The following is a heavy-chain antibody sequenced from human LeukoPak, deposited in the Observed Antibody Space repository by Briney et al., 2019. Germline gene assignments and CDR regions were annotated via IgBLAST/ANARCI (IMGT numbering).Heavy chain of an antibody. CDR3: ARDSVLASGMDV. J-gene: IGHJ6*02. Sequence: GRSLRLSCAASGFTFSSYGMHWVRQAPGKGLEWVAAIWYDGSNKYYADSVKGRFTISRDNSKNTPYLQMNSLRAEDTAVYYCARDSVLASGMDVWGQGTTVTVSS. V-gene: IGHV3-33*01. CDR1: GFTFSSYG. D-gene: IGHD2-8*02. CDR2: IWYDGSNK.